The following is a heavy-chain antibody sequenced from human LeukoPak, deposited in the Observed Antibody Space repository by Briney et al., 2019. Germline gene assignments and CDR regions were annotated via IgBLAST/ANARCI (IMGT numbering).Heavy chain of an antibody. CDR2: MNPNSGNT. CDR3: ARRHVLAGWAYLGY. J-gene: IGHJ4*02. D-gene: IGHD2-8*02. CDR1: GYTFTSYD. Sequence: ASVKVSCKASGYTFTSYDINWVRQATGQGLEWMGWMNPNSGNTGYAQKFQGRVTMTRNTSISTAYMELSSLRSEDTAVYYCARRHVLAGWAYLGYWGQGTLVTVSS. V-gene: IGHV1-8*01.